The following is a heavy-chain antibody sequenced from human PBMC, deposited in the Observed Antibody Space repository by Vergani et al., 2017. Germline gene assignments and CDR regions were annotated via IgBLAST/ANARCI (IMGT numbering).Heavy chain of an antibody. CDR2: IYVSGIT. Sequence: QVQLQESGPGLVKPSQTLSLTCTVSGASINNDFYYWHWIRQPAGKGLEWIGRIYVSGITDYNSSLQSRVSMSVDTSKNQFSLTLTSVTAADTAVYYCVRRNNVVRETDYFDYWGQGILGTVSS. CDR1: GASINNDFYY. D-gene: IGHD3-10*01. CDR3: VRRNNVVRETDYFDY. J-gene: IGHJ4*02. V-gene: IGHV4-61*02.